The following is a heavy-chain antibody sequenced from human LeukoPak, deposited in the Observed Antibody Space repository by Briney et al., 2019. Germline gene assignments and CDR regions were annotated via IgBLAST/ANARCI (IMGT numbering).Heavy chain of an antibody. J-gene: IGHJ4*02. D-gene: IGHD2-2*01. Sequence: SETLSLTCTVSGGSLSSSFWSWIRQPPGKGLEWIGYIYHSGSTYYNPSLKSRVTISVDRSKNQFSLKLSSVTAADTAVYYCARGLGYCSSTSCSYYFDYWGQGTLVTVSS. CDR1: GGSLSSSF. V-gene: IGHV4-30-2*01. CDR3: ARGLGYCSSTSCSYYFDY. CDR2: IYHSGST.